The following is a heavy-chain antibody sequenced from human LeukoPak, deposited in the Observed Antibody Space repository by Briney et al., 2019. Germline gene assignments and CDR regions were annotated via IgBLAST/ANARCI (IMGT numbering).Heavy chain of an antibody. J-gene: IGHJ4*02. CDR2: ISYDGSNK. CDR1: GFTFSSSA. Sequence: GGSLRLSCAASGFTFSSSAMHWVRQAPDKGLEWVAVISYDGSNKYYADSVKGRFTISRDNAKNSLYLQMNSLRAEDTAVYYCARWAGYCSSTSCQIGDYWGQGTLVTVSS. CDR3: ARWAGYCSSTSCQIGDY. D-gene: IGHD2-2*01. V-gene: IGHV3-30-3*01.